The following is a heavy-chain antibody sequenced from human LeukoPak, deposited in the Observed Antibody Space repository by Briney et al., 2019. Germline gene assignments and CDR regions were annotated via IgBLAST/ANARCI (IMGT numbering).Heavy chain of an antibody. CDR2: ISGSGGST. J-gene: IGHJ5*02. V-gene: IGHV3-23*01. Sequence: GGSLRLSCAASGFTFSSYAMSWVRQAPGKGLEWVSAISGSGGSTYYAASVKGRFTISRDNSKNTRYLQMNSLRAEDMAVYYCARVVVPAAISGWFDPWGQGTLVTVSS. CDR1: GFTFSSYA. CDR3: ARVVVPAAISGWFDP. D-gene: IGHD2-2*02.